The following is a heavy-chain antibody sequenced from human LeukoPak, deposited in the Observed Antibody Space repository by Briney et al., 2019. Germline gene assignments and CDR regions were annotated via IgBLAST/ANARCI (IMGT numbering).Heavy chain of an antibody. CDR1: GDSVSSNSAS. J-gene: IGHJ4*02. CDR2: TYYRSKWRN. D-gene: IGHD3-22*01. V-gene: IGHV6-1*01. CDR3: ARGTGDSCKD. Sequence: SQTLSLTCAISGDSVSSNSASWNWIRQSPSRGLKWLGRTYYRSKWRNDYAVSVKSRITISPDTSKNQFSLQLNSVTPEDTAVNYCARGTGDSCKDWGLGTLVTVSS.